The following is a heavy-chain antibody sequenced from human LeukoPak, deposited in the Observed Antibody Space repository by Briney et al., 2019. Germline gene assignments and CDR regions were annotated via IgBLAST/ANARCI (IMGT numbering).Heavy chain of an antibody. D-gene: IGHD3-3*01. CDR1: GGTFSSYA. V-gene: IGHV1-69*04. J-gene: IGHJ6*02. CDR3: ARALPLRFLEWLTYYYYYYGMDV. CDR2: IIPILGIA. Sequence: EASVKVSCKASGGTFSSYAISWVRQAPGQGLEWMGRIIPILGIANYAQKFQGRVTITADKSTSTAYMELSSLRSEDTAVYYCARALPLRFLEWLTYYYYYYGMDVWGQGTTVTVSS.